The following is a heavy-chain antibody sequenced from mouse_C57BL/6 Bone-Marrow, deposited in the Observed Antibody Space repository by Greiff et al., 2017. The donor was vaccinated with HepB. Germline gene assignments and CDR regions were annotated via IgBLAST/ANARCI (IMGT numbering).Heavy chain of an antibody. J-gene: IGHJ1*03. V-gene: IGHV2-5*01. CDR3: AKKEGYYGSSSYWYFDV. D-gene: IGHD1-1*01. CDR2: IWRGGST. CDR1: GFSLTSYG. Sequence: VKLVESGPGLVQPSQSLSITCTVSGFSLTSYGVHWVRQSPGKGLEWLGVIWRGGSTDYNAAFMSRLSITKDNSKSQVFFKMNSLQADDTAIYYCAKKEGYYGSSSYWYFDVWGTGTTVTVSS.